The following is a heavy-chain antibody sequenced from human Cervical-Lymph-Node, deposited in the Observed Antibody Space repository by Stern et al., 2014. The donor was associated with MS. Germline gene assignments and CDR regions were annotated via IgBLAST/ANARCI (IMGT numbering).Heavy chain of an antibody. V-gene: IGHV1-69*01. CDR3: ARGELKEGLVRGMDV. J-gene: IGHJ6*02. CDR2: IIPIFGTA. D-gene: IGHD1-26*01. Sequence: QLVQSGAEVKKPGSSVKVSCKAYVGTFSSYAISWVRQAPGQGVEWIGGIIPIFGTANYAQKFQGRVTITADESTSTAYMELSSLRSEDTAVYYCARGELKEGLVRGMDVWGQGTTVTVSS. CDR1: VGTFSSYA.